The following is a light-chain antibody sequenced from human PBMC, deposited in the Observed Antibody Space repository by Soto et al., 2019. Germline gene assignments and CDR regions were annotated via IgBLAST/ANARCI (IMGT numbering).Light chain of an antibody. CDR1: QSVSSNY. V-gene: IGKV3-20*01. CDR2: GAS. CDR3: PQYGSSPL. J-gene: IGKJ5*01. Sequence: EIVLTQSPGTLSLSPGERATLSCRASQSVSSNYLAWYQQKPGQAPRLLIYGASSRATGVPDRFSGSGSGTDFTLTISRLEPEDFAVYYCPQYGSSPLFSQGTRLEIK.